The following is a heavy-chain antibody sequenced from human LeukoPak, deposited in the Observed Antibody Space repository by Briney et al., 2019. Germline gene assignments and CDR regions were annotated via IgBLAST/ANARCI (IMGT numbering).Heavy chain of an antibody. D-gene: IGHD3-10*01. CDR2: ISSSSSYI. CDR3: ARGYGSGSYGPPARFDP. CDR1: GFTFSSYS. J-gene: IGHJ5*02. V-gene: IGHV3-21*01. Sequence: GGSLRLSCAASGFTFSSYSMNWVRQAPGKGLEWVSSISSSSSYIYYADSVKGRFTISRDNAKNSLYLRMNSLRAEDTAVYYCARGYGSGSYGPPARFDPWGQGTLVTVSS.